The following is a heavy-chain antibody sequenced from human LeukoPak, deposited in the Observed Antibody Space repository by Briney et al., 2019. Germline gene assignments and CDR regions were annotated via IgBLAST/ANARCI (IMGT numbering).Heavy chain of an antibody. J-gene: IGHJ4*02. D-gene: IGHD3-22*01. V-gene: IGHV3-49*04. CDR3: TRGGVTMIVVVIYY. CDR2: IRSKAYGGTT. CDR1: GFTFSSYG. Sequence: GGSLRLSCAASGFTFSSYGMHWVRQAPGKGLEWVGFIRSKAYGGTTEYAASVKGRFTISRDDSKSIAYLQMNSLKTEDTAVYYCTRGGVTMIVVVIYYWGQGTLVTVSS.